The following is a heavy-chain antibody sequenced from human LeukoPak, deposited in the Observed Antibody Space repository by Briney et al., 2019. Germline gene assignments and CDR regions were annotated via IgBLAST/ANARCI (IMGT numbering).Heavy chain of an antibody. CDR1: GFTFSSYW. V-gene: IGHV3-74*01. D-gene: IGHD6-19*01. J-gene: IGHJ6*02. CDR3: ARGWIWSRGEVIAVAESRVRVAGDYYYGMDV. CDR2: ISSDGSST. Sequence: PGGSLRLSCVASGFTFSSYWMHWVRQAPGKGLVWVSRISSDGSSTTYADSVKGRFTISRDNAKNTLYLQMNSLRAEDTAVYHCARGWIWSRGEVIAVAESRVRVAGDYYYGMDVWGQGTTVTVSS.